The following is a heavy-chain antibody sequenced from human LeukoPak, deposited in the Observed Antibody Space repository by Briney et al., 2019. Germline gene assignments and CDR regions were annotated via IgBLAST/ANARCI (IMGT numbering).Heavy chain of an antibody. J-gene: IGHJ4*02. CDR1: GGTFSSYA. CDR3: ARAPRHSSGWYCDY. Sequence: GASVKVSCKASGGTFSSYAISWVRQAPGQGLEWMGRIIPIFGTANYAQKFQGRVTITTDESTSTAYMELSSLRSEDTAVYYCARAPRHSSGWYCDYWGQGTLVTVSS. CDR2: IIPIFGTA. V-gene: IGHV1-69*05. D-gene: IGHD6-19*01.